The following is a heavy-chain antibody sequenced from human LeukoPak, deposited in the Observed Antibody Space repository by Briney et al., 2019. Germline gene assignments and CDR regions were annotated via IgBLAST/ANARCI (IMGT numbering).Heavy chain of an antibody. J-gene: IGHJ4*02. CDR1: GFTFSTYW. V-gene: IGHV3-7*01. D-gene: IGHD1-26*01. CDR2: IKQDGSER. Sequence: GGSLRLSCAASGFTFSTYWMNWVRQVPGKGLEWVANIKQDGSERYYVDSVKGRFTISRDSAKNSLYLQMNNLRAEDTALYYCARGGAAPGAYWGQGTLVTVSS. CDR3: ARGGAAPGAY.